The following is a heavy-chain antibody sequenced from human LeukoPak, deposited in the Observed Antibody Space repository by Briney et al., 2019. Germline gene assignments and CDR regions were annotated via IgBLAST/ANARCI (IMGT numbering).Heavy chain of an antibody. CDR3: AKGDSN. J-gene: IGHJ4*02. Sequence: GGSLRLSCTTSGFIFSNYGMHWVRQAPGKGLEWVALIRNDIPKDGINKYYADSVRGRFTISRGNSKNTVYLQMNSLRVADTAMYYCAKGDSNWGQGTLVTVSS. D-gene: IGHD6-13*01. CDR1: GFIFSNYG. CDR2: IRNDIPKDGINK. V-gene: IGHV3-30*02.